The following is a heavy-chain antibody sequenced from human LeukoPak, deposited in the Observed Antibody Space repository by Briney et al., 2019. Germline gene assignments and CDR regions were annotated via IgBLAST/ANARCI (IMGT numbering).Heavy chain of an antibody. CDR1: GFTLNNYS. Sequence: GGSLRLSCAASGFTLNNYSMNWVPQAPGKGLEWVSGISDGGGSIHYADSVRGRFTISRDSSKNTLYLQMNSLRAEDTAVYYCAKAGCGDGSCYYAEYFQHWGQGTLVTVSS. CDR3: AKAGCGDGSCYYAEYFQH. J-gene: IGHJ1*01. CDR2: ISDGGGSI. V-gene: IGHV3-23*01. D-gene: IGHD2-15*01.